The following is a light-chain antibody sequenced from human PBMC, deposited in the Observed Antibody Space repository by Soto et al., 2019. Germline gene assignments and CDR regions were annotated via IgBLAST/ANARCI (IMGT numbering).Light chain of an antibody. J-gene: IGLJ2*01. Sequence: QSVLTQPPSVSGAPGQRVTISCTGSSSNIGAGYDVHWYQQLPGTAPKLLIYGNSNRPSGVPDRFSVSKSGTSASLAITGLQAEDEADYYGQSYDSSLSGWKVFGGGTKLTVL. CDR3: QSYDSSLSGWKV. CDR1: SSNIGAGYD. CDR2: GNS. V-gene: IGLV1-40*01.